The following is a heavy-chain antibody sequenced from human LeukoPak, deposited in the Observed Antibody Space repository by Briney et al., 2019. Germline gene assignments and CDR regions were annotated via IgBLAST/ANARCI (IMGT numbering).Heavy chain of an antibody. Sequence: PGGSLRLSCAASGFTFSDYYMLWIRQAPGKGPEWISYISSNSGSIYYADSVKGRFTLSRDNAKNSLSLQMNSLRAEDTAVYYCAKDLDDSSGYDWFDPWGQGTLVAVSS. D-gene: IGHD3-22*01. J-gene: IGHJ5*02. CDR2: ISSNSGSI. CDR1: GFTFSDYY. CDR3: AKDLDDSSGYDWFDP. V-gene: IGHV3-11*01.